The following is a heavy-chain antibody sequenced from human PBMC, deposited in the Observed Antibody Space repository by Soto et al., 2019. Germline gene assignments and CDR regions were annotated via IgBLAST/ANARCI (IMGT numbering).Heavy chain of an antibody. V-gene: IGHV4-34*01. J-gene: IGHJ4*02. D-gene: IGHD2-15*01. CDR3: ARGAVTKYCSGGSCYTYYFDY. Sequence: PSETLSLTCAVYGGSFSGYYWSWIRQPPGKGLEWIGEINHNGSTNYNPSLKSRVTISVDTSKNQFSLKLSSVTAADTAVYYCARGAVTKYCSGGSCYTYYFDYWGQGTLVTVSS. CDR2: INHNGST. CDR1: GGSFSGYY.